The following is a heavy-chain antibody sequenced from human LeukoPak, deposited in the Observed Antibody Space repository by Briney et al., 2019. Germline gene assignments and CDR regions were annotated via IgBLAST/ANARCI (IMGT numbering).Heavy chain of an antibody. Sequence: GASLKISCKASGYSFPTYWIGWVRQMPGKGLEWMGLIFPGDSDTRYSPSFQGQVTISVDKSFNTAYLQWSSLKASDTAIYYCARSQYRHAFDSWGQGTLVTVSS. CDR1: GYSFPTYW. D-gene: IGHD5-18*01. CDR3: ARSQYRHAFDS. J-gene: IGHJ5*01. V-gene: IGHV5-51*01. CDR2: IFPGDSDT.